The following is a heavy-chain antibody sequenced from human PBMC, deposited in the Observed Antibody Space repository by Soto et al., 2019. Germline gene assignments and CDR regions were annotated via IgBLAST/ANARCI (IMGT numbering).Heavy chain of an antibody. Sequence: XGTLSLTCTVSGGSISSSSYYGGWIRQPPGKGLEWIGSIYYSGSTYYNPSLKSRVTISVDTSKNQFSLKLSSVTAADTAVYYCARNSVVSRLAAFDIWGQGTMVTVSS. CDR2: IYYSGST. V-gene: IGHV4-39*01. CDR1: GGSISSSSYY. J-gene: IGHJ3*02. D-gene: IGHD6-19*01. CDR3: ARNSVVSRLAAFDI.